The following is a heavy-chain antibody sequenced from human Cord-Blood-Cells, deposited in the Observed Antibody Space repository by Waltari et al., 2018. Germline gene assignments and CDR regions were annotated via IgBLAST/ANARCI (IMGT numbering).Heavy chain of an antibody. CDR2: IYYSGST. Sequence: QLQLQESGPGLVKPSETLSLTCTVSGGSISSSSYYWGWIRTPPGKGLEWIGSIYYSGSTYYNPSLKSRVTISVDTSKNQFSLKLSSVTAADTAVYYCARHIRFLEWLGMNFDYWGQGTLVTVSS. V-gene: IGHV4-39*01. J-gene: IGHJ4*02. CDR3: ARHIRFLEWLGMNFDY. CDR1: GGSISSSSYY. D-gene: IGHD3-3*01.